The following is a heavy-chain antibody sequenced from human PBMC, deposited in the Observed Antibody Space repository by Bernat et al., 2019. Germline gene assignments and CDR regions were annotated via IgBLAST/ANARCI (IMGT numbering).Heavy chain of an antibody. CDR3: TTPAV. J-gene: IGHJ4*02. V-gene: IGHV3-15*07. Sequence: EVQLVESGGGLVQPGGSLRLSCAASGFTFSNAWMNWVRQTPGKGLEWVGRIISKADGGTTDYATPVKRRFTISRDESKNTLYRQMNSLKTEDTAVYYCTTPAVWGQGTLVTVSS. CDR1: GFTFSNAW. CDR2: IISKADGGTT.